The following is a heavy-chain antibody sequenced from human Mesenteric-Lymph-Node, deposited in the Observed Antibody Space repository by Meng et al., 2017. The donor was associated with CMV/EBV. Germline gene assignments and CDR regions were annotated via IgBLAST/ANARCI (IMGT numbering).Heavy chain of an antibody. CDR2: ISAYNGNT. V-gene: IGHV1-18*01. D-gene: IGHD3-10*01. CDR3: ARDMGRGDYYGSGSYRAYYYGMDV. Sequence: ASVKVSCKASGGTFSSYTISWVRQAPGQGLEWMGWISAYNGNTNYAQKLQGRVTMTTDTSTSTAYMELRSLRSDDTAVYYCARDMGRGDYYGSGSYRAYYYGMDVWGQGTTVTVS. CDR1: GGTFSSYT. J-gene: IGHJ6*02.